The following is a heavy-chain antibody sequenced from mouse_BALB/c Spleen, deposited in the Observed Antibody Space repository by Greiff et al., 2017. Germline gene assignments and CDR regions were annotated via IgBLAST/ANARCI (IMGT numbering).Heavy chain of an antibody. CDR1: GFTFSSYA. V-gene: IGHV5-6-5*01. Sequence: EVMLVESGGGLVKPGGSLKLSCAASGFTFSSYAMSWVRQTPEKRLEWVASISSGGSTYYPDSVKGRFTISRDNARNILYLQMSSLRSEDTAMYYCAREATTATFDYGGQGTLSQSPQ. CDR2: ISSGGST. J-gene: IGHJ2*01. CDR3: AREATTATFDY. D-gene: IGHD1-2*01.